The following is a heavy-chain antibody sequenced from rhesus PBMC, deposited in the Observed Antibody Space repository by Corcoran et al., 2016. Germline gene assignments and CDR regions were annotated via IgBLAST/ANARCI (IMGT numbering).Heavy chain of an antibody. D-gene: IGHD4-29*01. CDR1: RASISSTN. J-gene: IGHJ5-1*01. Sequence: QVQLQESGPGLVKPSETLPFTCAVSRASISSTNWNWHRQAPGQGLEWIGRIYGSGGTTDYNPSHKSRGTISIDTSKNQFSLKVSSVTAADTAVYYCARDPIFGSTRFDVWGAGVLVTVSS. V-gene: IGHV4S2*01. CDR3: ARDPIFGSTRFDV. CDR2: IYGSGGTT.